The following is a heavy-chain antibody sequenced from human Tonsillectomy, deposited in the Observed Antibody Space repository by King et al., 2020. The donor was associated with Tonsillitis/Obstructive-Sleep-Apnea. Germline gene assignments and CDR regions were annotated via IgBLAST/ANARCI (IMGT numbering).Heavy chain of an antibody. D-gene: IGHD6-13*01. CDR2: IYSGGTT. V-gene: IGHV3-53*01. J-gene: IGHJ3*02. CDR1: RFTVSSNY. CDR3: ARDARYSNNWYATFDI. Sequence: VQLVQSGGGLIQPGGSLRLSCAASRFTVSSNYISWVRQAPGKGLEWVSIIYSGGTTFYGDSVQGRFTISRDNSKNTVYLQMNSLRGEDTAVYYCARDARYSNNWYATFDIWGQGTMVTVSS.